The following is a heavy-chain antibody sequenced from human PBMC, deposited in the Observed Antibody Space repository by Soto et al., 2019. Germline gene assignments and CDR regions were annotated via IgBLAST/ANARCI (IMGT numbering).Heavy chain of an antibody. D-gene: IGHD6-19*01. CDR3: AKERKQWLVPGYFDY. Sequence: EVQLLESGGGLVQPGGSLRLSCAASGFTFSSYAMSWVRQAPGKGLEWVSAISGSGGSTYYADSVKGRFTISRDKCKNTLYLQLNSLRAEDTAVYYCAKERKQWLVPGYFDYWGQGTLVTVSS. CDR2: ISGSGGST. CDR1: GFTFSSYA. V-gene: IGHV3-23*01. J-gene: IGHJ4*02.